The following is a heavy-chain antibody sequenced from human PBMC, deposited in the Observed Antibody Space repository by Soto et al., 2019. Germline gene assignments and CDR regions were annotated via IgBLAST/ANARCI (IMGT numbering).Heavy chain of an antibody. J-gene: IGHJ5*02. V-gene: IGHV3-21*01. Sequence: EVQLVESGGGLVQPGGSLRLSCAASGFTFSSYTLNWVRQAPGKGLEWVSSITSSSTYIYYADSVKGRFTISRDNAKNSLFLQMNSLRTGDTGVYYCASELNFGGATLSWGQGTLVTVSS. CDR1: GFTFSSYT. D-gene: IGHD2-15*01. CDR3: ASELNFGGATLS. CDR2: ITSSSTYI.